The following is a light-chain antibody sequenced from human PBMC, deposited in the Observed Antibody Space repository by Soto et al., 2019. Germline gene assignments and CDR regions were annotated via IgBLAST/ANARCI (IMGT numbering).Light chain of an antibody. V-gene: IGKV3-20*01. CDR1: QTVSSSY. CDR2: VAS. Sequence: EVVLTQSPGPLSLSPGERATLSCRASQTVSSSYLAWYQQKPGHAPRLLMDVASNRATGIPDRFSGSGSETDFTLTISRLEPEDFAVYYCQQYGTTRITFGQGTRLEI. J-gene: IGKJ5*01. CDR3: QQYGTTRIT.